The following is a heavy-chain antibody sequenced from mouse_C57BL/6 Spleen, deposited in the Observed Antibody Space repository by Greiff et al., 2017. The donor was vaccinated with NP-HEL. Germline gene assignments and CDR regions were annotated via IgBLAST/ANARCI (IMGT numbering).Heavy chain of an antibody. Sequence: EVQLQQSGPELVKPGASVKISCKASGYTFTDYYMNWVKQSHGKSLEWIGDINPNNGGTSYNQKFKGKATLTVDKSSITAYMELRSRTSEDSAVYYCARRKNYYAMDYWGQGTSVTVSS. V-gene: IGHV1-26*01. CDR3: ARRKNYYAMDY. J-gene: IGHJ4*01. CDR2: INPNNGGT. CDR1: GYTFTDYY.